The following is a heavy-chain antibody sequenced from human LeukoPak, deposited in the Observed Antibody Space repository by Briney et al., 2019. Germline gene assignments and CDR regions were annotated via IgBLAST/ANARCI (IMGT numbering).Heavy chain of an antibody. V-gene: IGHV1-69*13. D-gene: IGHD2-2*02. CDR3: ARDLGYCSSTSCYSGGY. J-gene: IGHJ4*02. CDR1: GQSLTGYF. Sequence: ASVKVSCKASGQSLTGYFIHWVRQAPGQGLEWMGGIIPIFGTANYAQKFQGRVTITADESTSTAYMELSSLRSEDTAVYYCARDLGYCSSTSCYSGGYWGQGTLVTVSS. CDR2: IIPIFGTA.